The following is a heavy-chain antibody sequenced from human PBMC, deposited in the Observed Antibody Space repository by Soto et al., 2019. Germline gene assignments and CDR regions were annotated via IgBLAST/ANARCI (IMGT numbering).Heavy chain of an antibody. D-gene: IGHD2-2*01. CDR3: ARASTTRCRHTSCPSCFGT. J-gene: IGHJ5*02. Sequence: HPGKGLEWIGYIYYTGTTYYSPSLERRVAISVDTSQNQFSLKLGAVTAADTAVYFCARASTTRCRHTSCPSCFGTWGQATLVTVSS. CDR2: IYYTGTT. V-gene: IGHV4-31*02.